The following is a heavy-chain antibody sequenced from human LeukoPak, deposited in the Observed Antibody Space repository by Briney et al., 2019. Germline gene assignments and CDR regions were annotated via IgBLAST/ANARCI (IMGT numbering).Heavy chain of an antibody. CDR3: ARDWITYYYDSSGYLDY. V-gene: IGHV3-7*01. J-gene: IGHJ4*02. CDR2: IKQDGSEK. CDR1: GFTFSSYW. Sequence: GGSLRLSCAASGFTFSSYWMSWVRQAPGKGLEWVANIKQDGSEKYYVDSVKGRFTISRDNAKNSLYLQMNSLRAEDTAVYYCARDWITYYYDSSGYLDYWGQGTLVTVSS. D-gene: IGHD3-22*01.